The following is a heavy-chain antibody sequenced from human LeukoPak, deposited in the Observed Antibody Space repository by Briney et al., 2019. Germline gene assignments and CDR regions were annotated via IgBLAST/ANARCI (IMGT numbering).Heavy chain of an antibody. CDR1: GGSISSYY. CDR3: ARGASTSSWPAATYYYMDV. CDR2: IYTSGST. V-gene: IGHV4-4*07. D-gene: IGHD2-2*01. Sequence: SETLSLTCTVSGGSISSYYWSWIRQPAGKGLEWIGRIYTSGSTNYNPSLKSRVTMSVDTSKNQFSLKLSSVTAADTAVYYCARGASTSSWPAATYYYMDVWGKGTTVTVSS. J-gene: IGHJ6*03.